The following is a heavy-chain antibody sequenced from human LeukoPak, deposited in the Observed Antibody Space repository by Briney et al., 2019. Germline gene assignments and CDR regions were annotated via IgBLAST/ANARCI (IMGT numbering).Heavy chain of an antibody. D-gene: IGHD5-18*01. CDR3: ARGPYSYGLVY. J-gene: IGHJ4*02. Sequence: GGSLRLSCSVSGFTFGSYEMNWVRPAPGKGLEWVSYISSSGSTTYYADSVKGRFTISRDNAKNSLYLQMNSLRAEDTAVYYCARGPYSYGLVYWGQGTLVTVSS. CDR2: ISSSGSTT. CDR1: GFTFGSYE. V-gene: IGHV3-48*03.